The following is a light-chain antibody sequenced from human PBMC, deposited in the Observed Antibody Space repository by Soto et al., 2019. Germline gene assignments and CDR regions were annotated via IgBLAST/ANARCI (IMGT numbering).Light chain of an antibody. V-gene: IGKV1-39*01. Sequence: TQMTQSPSSLSASVGDRVIITCRASQDIDIYLSWYQQKPGKVPKLLIYDKSTLRSGVPSRFSGSGSGTDFTLTINNLQPEDFATYYCQQSYRTPYTFGQGTTVDNK. CDR1: QDIDIY. J-gene: IGKJ2*01. CDR2: DKS. CDR3: QQSYRTPYT.